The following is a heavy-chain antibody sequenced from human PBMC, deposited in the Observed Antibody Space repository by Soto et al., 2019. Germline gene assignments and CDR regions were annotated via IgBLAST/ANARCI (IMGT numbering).Heavy chain of an antibody. CDR1: GFTFRSFT. J-gene: IGHJ5*02. Sequence: GGSLRLSCAASGFTFRSFTMNWVRQAPGKGLEWVSTISSNSAYIYYTDALRGRFTISRDNAKNSLHLQMNSLRAEDTAVYYCTRDASRVRSARGWFDPWGPGTLVAVAS. V-gene: IGHV3-21*01. CDR2: ISSNSAYI. CDR3: TRDASRVRSARGWFDP. D-gene: IGHD3-10*01.